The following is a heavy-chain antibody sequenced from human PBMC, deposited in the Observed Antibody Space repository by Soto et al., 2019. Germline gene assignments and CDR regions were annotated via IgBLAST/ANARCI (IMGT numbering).Heavy chain of an antibody. J-gene: IGHJ4*02. CDR1: GYTFTTYY. Sequence: QVQLVQSGAEVKKPGASVKVSCKASGYTFTTYYMHWVRQAPGQGLEWMGIINPSGGSTRYAQKFQGRVPMTRDTSTRTVYMELSSLKSEDTAVYYCARGLIYDSSGYYFDYWGQGTLVTVSS. CDR2: INPSGGST. CDR3: ARGLIYDSSGYYFDY. V-gene: IGHV1-46*01. D-gene: IGHD3-22*01.